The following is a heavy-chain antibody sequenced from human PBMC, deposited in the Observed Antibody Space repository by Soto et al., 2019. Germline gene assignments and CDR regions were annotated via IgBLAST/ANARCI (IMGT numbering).Heavy chain of an antibody. J-gene: IGHJ3*02. CDR1: GGSISSSSYY. CDR3: ARHEKGEVVAATLLAFDI. V-gene: IGHV4-39*01. CDR2: IYYSGST. D-gene: IGHD2-15*01. Sequence: SETLSLTCTVSGGSISSSSYYWGWIRQPPGKGLEWIGSIYYSGSTYYNPSLKSRVTISVDTSKNQFSLKLSSVTAADTAVYYCARHEKGEVVAATLLAFDIWGQGTMVTVSS.